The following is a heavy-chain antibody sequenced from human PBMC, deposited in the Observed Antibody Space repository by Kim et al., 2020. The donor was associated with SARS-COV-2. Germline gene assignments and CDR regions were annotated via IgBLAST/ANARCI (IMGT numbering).Heavy chain of an antibody. D-gene: IGHD3-22*01. V-gene: IGHV3-30*18. CDR2: VSYEGRNT. CDR1: GFTFSSYG. J-gene: IGHJ4*02. Sequence: GGSLRLSCAASGFTFSSYGMHWVRQAPGKGLEWVGIVSYEGRNTYYAGSVEGRFTISRDNSKNTLYLHMNSLRTEDTALYYCVKEAAFTTIVVDYYFDYWGQGTLVTVSS. CDR3: VKEAAFTTIVVDYYFDY.